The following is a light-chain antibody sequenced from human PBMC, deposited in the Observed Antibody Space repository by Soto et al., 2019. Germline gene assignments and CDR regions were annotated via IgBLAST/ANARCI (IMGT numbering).Light chain of an antibody. CDR1: SSDVGGYNY. V-gene: IGLV2-14*01. J-gene: IGLJ2*01. Sequence: QSALTQPASVSGSPGQSITISCTGTSSDVGGYNYVSWYQQHPGKAPKLMIYDVSNRPSGVSNRFSGSKSGNTASLTISGLQAEDKADYYCSSYTISSTLVVFGGGTQLTVL. CDR2: DVS. CDR3: SSYTISSTLVV.